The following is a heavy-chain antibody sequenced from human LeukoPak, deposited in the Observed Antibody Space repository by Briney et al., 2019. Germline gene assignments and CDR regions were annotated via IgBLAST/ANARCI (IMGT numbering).Heavy chain of an antibody. D-gene: IGHD6-6*01. CDR2: MNPNSGNT. CDR3: ARLPKYSRLLDY. J-gene: IGHJ4*02. V-gene: IGHV1-8*01. Sequence: ASVKVSCKASGYTFTSYDINWVRQATGQGLEWMGWMNPNSGNTAYAQKFQGRVTMSRDTSISTAYMELSSLRSGDTAVYYCARLPKYSRLLDYWGQGTLVTVSS. CDR1: GYTFTSYD.